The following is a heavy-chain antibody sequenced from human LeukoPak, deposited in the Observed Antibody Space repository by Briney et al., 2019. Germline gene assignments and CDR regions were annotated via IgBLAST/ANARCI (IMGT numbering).Heavy chain of an antibody. Sequence: GGSLRLSCTVSGFTVSSNSWSWVRQAPGKGLAWVSFIYTGGNTHYSDSVKGRFTISRDNSKNTLYLQMNSLRAEDTAIYYCARRAGEYSHPYDYWGLGTLVTVSS. V-gene: IGHV3-53*01. J-gene: IGHJ4*02. CDR3: ARRAGEYSHPYDY. CDR1: GFTVSSNS. D-gene: IGHD2-15*01. CDR2: IYTGGNT.